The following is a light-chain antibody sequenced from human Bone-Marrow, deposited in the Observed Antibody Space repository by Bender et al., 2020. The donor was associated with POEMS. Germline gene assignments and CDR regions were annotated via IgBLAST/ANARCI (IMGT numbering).Light chain of an antibody. CDR3: LSRDTNANRLV. V-gene: IGLV1-40*01. CDR2: GNS. CDR1: SSNIGAGYD. J-gene: IGLJ2*01. Sequence: QSVLTQPPSVSGAPGQRVTISCTGSSSNIGAGYDVHWYQQLPGTAPKLLIYGNSNRPSGIPDRFSGSTSTYTASLTITGAQAEDEADYYCLSRDTNANRLVFGGGTKLTVL.